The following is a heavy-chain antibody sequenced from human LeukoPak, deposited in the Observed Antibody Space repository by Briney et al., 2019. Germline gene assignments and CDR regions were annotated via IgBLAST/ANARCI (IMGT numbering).Heavy chain of an antibody. V-gene: IGHV4-61*08. D-gene: IGHD1-26*01. Sequence: PSETLSLTCTVTGGSVGSAGYYWSWIRQPPGGGLEWIGYIYYIRNTNYNPSLKSRVTMSLDPSKNQFSLKLNSVTAADTAVYYCARTQSQSGSYRYYFGYWGQGTLVTVSS. CDR1: GGSVGSAGYY. CDR3: ARTQSQSGSYRYYFGY. CDR2: IYYIRNT. J-gene: IGHJ4*02.